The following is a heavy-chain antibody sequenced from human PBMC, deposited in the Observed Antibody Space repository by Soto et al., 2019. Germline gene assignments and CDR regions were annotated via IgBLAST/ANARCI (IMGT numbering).Heavy chain of an antibody. D-gene: IGHD3-16*01. CDR3: ATHGLGVSSPPYFDN. CDR2: FVPLFGTT. J-gene: IGHJ4*02. CDR1: GGTFSGYV. Sequence: QLVQSGSEVKKPGSSVKVSCQASGGTFSGYVVTWVRQAPGQGLEWMGEFVPLFGTTNYAQRFSGRITIPAEESTSTAYMELRTLRSDGTAVYYCATHGLGVSSPPYFDNWGQGTLVTVSS. V-gene: IGHV1-69*01.